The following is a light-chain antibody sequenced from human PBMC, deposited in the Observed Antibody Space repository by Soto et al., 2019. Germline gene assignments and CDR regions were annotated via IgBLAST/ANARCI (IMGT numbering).Light chain of an antibody. J-gene: IGKJ1*01. CDR1: QSVSNNY. CDR2: GAS. CDR3: QQYDISPRT. Sequence: EIVLTQSPGTLSLSPGERATLSCRASQSVSNNYLAWYQQKPGQAPRLLIYGASSRATGVPDRFSGSGSGTDFTLTISRLEPEDFAVYYWQQYDISPRTFGQGTKVEI. V-gene: IGKV3-20*01.